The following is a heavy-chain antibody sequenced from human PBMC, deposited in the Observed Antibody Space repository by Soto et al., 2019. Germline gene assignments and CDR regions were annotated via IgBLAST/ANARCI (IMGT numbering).Heavy chain of an antibody. J-gene: IGHJ6*03. CDR2: ISAHNGNT. CDR1: GYSFASYA. V-gene: IGHV1-18*01. CDR3: ARARRHYDLNYYYYMDV. D-gene: IGHD5-12*01. Sequence: QVQLVQSGAEVKKPGASMKVSGKASGYSFASYAFIWVRQAPGQGLEWMGWISAHNGNTNYAQDLQGRVTMTTDTSTSTAYMELRSLRSDDTAVYYCARARRHYDLNYYYYMDVWGEGTTVTVSS.